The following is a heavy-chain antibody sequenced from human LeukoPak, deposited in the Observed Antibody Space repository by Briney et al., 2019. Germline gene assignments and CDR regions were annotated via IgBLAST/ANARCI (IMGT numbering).Heavy chain of an antibody. CDR3: ARSSEGRYYYDSSGFSYYYYYMDV. Sequence: KPSETLSLTCTVSGGSISSYYWSWIRQPPGKGLEWVGYIYSSGSTNYNPSLKSRVTISVDTSKNQFSLKLSSVTAADTAVYYCARSSEGRYYYDSSGFSYYYYYMDVWGKGTTVTISS. J-gene: IGHJ6*03. V-gene: IGHV4-59*01. CDR2: IYSSGST. D-gene: IGHD3-22*01. CDR1: GGSISSYY.